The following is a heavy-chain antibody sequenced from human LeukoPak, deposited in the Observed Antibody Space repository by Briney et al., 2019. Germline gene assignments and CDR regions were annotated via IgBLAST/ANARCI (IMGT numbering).Heavy chain of an antibody. CDR3: ARDGTAAGLYFDL. Sequence: GGSLRLSCAASGFTFSSYWMNWVRQAPGKGLEWVANIKEDGSETNYVDSVKGRFTISRDNAKNSLYLQMNNLRTEDTAVYYCARDGTAAGLYFDLWGQGTLVTVSS. D-gene: IGHD6-13*01. V-gene: IGHV3-7*01. J-gene: IGHJ4*01. CDR2: IKEDGSET. CDR1: GFTFSSYW.